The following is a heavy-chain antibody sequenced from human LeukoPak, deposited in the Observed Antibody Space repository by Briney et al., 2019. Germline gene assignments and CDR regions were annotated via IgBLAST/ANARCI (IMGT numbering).Heavy chain of an antibody. CDR2: ISSSGSTI. CDR1: GFTFSSYT. J-gene: IGHJ6*04. Sequence: GGSLRLSCAASGFTFSSYTMNWVRQAPGKGLEWVSYISSSGSTIYYADSVKGRFAISRDNAKNSLYLQMNSLRAEDTAVYYCAELGITMIGGVWGKGTTVTISS. CDR3: AELGITMIGGV. V-gene: IGHV3-48*04. D-gene: IGHD3-10*02.